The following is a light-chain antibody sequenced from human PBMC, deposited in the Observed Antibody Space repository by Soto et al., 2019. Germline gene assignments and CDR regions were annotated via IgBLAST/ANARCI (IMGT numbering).Light chain of an antibody. V-gene: IGLV2-8*01. CDR2: EVN. CDR1: SSDVGGYNY. Sequence: QSVLTQPPSASGSPGQSVTISRTGTSSDVGGYNYVSWYQQHPGKAPKLMIYEVNKRPSGVPDRFSGSKSGNTASLTVSGLQAEDEAYYYCSSYAGSNNFGVFGTGTKVTVL. CDR3: SSYAGSNNFGV. J-gene: IGLJ1*01.